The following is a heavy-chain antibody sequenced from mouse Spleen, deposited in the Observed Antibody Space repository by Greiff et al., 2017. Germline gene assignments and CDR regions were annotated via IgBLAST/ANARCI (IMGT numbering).Heavy chain of an antibody. Sequence: QVQLKESGAELVRPGTSVKVSCKASGYAFTNYLIEWVKQRPGQGLEWIGVINPGSGGTNYNEKFKGKATLTADKSSSTAYMQLSSLTSEDSAVYFCARDPYYFDYWGQGTTLTVSS. J-gene: IGHJ2*01. CDR2: INPGSGGT. V-gene: IGHV1-54*01. CDR1: GYAFTNYL. CDR3: ARDPYYFDY.